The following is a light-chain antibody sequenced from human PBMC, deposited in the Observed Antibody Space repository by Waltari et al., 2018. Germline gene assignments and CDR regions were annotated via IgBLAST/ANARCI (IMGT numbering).Light chain of an antibody. J-gene: IGKJ4*01. CDR2: GAS. CDR3: QQYNRWPPLT. CDR1: QNIDNN. V-gene: IGKV3-15*01. Sequence: EVVMTQSAAALSVSPGESVTLPCKASQNIDNNLAWSQQKPGQSTRLLIYGASTRTTGVPARFSGSGSGTEFTLTISSLQSEDCAVFYCQQYNRWPPLTFGGGTKVEIK.